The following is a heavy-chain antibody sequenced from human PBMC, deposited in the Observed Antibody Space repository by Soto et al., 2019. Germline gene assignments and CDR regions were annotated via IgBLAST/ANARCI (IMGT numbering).Heavy chain of an antibody. CDR3: ARSIRGPRRFNGMDV. V-gene: IGHV2-70*13. J-gene: IGHJ6*02. CDR1: GFSLTSPGMC. D-gene: IGHD1-20*01. CDR2: IERDDDDK. Sequence: ESGPTLVHPTDTLTLTYTFSGFSLTSPGMCVSWIRQSPGKALEWLALIERDDDDKYYSTSLKTRLTISKDTRKNQVVLTIANMEPADTATYYCARSIRGPRRFNGMDVWGQGTTVTVSS.